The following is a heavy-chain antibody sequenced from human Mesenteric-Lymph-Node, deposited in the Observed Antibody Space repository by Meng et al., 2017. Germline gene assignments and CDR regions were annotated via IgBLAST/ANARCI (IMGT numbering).Heavy chain of an antibody. J-gene: IGHJ5*02. CDR1: GFTFDDYG. CDR3: VRDRGYYDNRGYCYVGRFDP. D-gene: IGHD3-22*01. V-gene: IGHV3-20*04. CDR2: INWNGGST. Sequence: GESLKISCAASGFTFDDYGMSWVRQAPGKGLEWVSGINWNGGSTGYADSVKGRFTISRDNAKNSLYLQMNSLRAEDTAVYYCVRDRGYYDNRGYCYVGRFDPWGQGTQVTVSS.